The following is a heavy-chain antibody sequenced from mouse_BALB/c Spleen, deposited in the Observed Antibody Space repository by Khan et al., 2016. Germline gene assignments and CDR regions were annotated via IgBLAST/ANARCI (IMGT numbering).Heavy chain of an antibody. J-gene: IGHJ3*01. CDR1: DYAFSRYW. V-gene: IGHV1-80*01. D-gene: IGHD2-14*01. Sequence: QVQLQQSGAELVRPGSSVKISCKASDYAFSRYWMNWVKQRPGQGLEWIGQIYPGDGDTNYNGKFKGKATLTADKFSSKAYMQLSSLTSEDSAVYFCARGTPFAYWGQGTLVTVSA. CDR2: IYPGDGDT. CDR3: ARGTPFAY.